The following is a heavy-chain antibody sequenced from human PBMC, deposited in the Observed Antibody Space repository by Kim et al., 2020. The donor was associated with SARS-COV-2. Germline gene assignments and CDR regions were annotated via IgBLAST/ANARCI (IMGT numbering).Heavy chain of an antibody. Sequence: GGSLRLSCAASGFTVSSNYMSWVRQAPGKGLEWVSVIYSGGSTYYADSVKGRFTISRDNSKNTLYLQMNSLRAEDTAVYYCAREGVGATGKDYYYGMDVWGQGTTVTVSS. V-gene: IGHV3-53*01. CDR1: GFTVSSNY. J-gene: IGHJ6*02. CDR2: IYSGGST. CDR3: AREGVGATGKDYYYGMDV. D-gene: IGHD1-26*01.